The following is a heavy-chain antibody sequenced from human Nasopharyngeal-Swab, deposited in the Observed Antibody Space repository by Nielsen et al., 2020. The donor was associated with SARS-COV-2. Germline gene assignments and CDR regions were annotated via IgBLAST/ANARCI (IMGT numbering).Heavy chain of an antibody. J-gene: IGHJ4*02. CDR3: VKHQGSSSDQ. Sequence: GESLKISCAASGYSFSSYWMHWVRQVPGKGLVWVSRIDEYGSITDYADSVKGRFTISRDNAKNTLYLQMNSLRVEDTAVYYCVKHQGSSSDQWGQGTLVTVSS. CDR2: IDEYGSIT. V-gene: IGHV3-74*01. CDR1: GYSFSSYW.